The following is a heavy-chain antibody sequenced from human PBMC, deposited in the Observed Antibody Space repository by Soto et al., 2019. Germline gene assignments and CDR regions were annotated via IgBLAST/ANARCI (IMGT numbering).Heavy chain of an antibody. Sequence: VGSLRLSCAASGFTFSSFGIHWVRQAPGKGLEWVAVMAYDGSNEYYADSVRGRFTISRDNSKSTVYLQMNSLRPEDTAVYYCAKNTVGLSRYYYYGMDVWGQGTTVTVSS. CDR2: MAYDGSNE. V-gene: IGHV3-30*18. D-gene: IGHD5-12*01. J-gene: IGHJ6*02. CDR3: AKNTVGLSRYYYYGMDV. CDR1: GFTFSSFG.